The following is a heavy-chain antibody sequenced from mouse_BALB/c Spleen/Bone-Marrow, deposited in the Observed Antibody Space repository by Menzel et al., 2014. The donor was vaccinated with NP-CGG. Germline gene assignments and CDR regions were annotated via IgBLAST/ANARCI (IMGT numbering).Heavy chain of an antibody. J-gene: IGHJ4*01. V-gene: IGHV2-6-7*01. CDR3: ARDYGTGAMDY. Sequence: QVQLKESGPGLVAPSQSLAITCTVSGFSLTGYGVKWVRQPPGKGLEWLGEVWGDGSTDYNSALKSRLSISKDNSKSQVFLKMNSLQTDDTARYYCARDYGTGAMDYWGQGTSVTVSS. D-gene: IGHD1-1*01. CDR2: VWGDGST. CDR1: GFSLTGYG.